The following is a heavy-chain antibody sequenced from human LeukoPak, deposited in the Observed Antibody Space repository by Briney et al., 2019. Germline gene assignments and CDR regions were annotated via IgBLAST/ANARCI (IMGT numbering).Heavy chain of an antibody. V-gene: IGHV1-69*04. CDR1: GGTFSSYA. Sequence: GASVKVSCKASGGTFSSYAISWVRPAPGQGLEWMGRIIPILGIANYAQKFQGRVTITADKSTSTAYMELSSLRSEDTAVYYCARAYYYDSSGRDYWGQGTLVTVSS. J-gene: IGHJ4*02. CDR2: IIPILGIA. CDR3: ARAYYYDSSGRDY. D-gene: IGHD3-22*01.